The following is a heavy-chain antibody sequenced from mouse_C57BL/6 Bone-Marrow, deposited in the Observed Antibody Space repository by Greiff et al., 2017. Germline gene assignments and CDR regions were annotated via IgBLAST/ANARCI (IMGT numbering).Heavy chain of an antibody. V-gene: IGHV1-81*01. CDR3: ARSNYPYYAMDY. CDR1: GYTFTSYG. Sequence: QVQLQQSGAELARPGASVKLSCKASGYTFTSYGISWVKQRTGQGLEWIGEIYPRSGNTSYNEKFKGKATLTADKSSSTAYMELRSLTSEDSAVYFCARSNYPYYAMDYWGQGTSVTVSS. CDR2: IYPRSGNT. D-gene: IGHD2-5*01. J-gene: IGHJ4*01.